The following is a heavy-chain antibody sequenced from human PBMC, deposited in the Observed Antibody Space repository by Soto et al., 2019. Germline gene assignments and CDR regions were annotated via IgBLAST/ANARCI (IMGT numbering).Heavy chain of an antibody. D-gene: IGHD2-21*01. V-gene: IGHV3-74*01. Sequence: EMQLVESGGGLVQPGGSLRLSCAVSGFSFSDYWMHWVRQTPGKGLVWVSRINSDGTVTSYADFVKGRYTISRDNAKNTLQLQLNSLRAEDTAVYYCTSASVADAFDIWGQGTLVAVSS. CDR1: GFSFSDYW. J-gene: IGHJ3*02. CDR3: TSASVADAFDI. CDR2: INSDGTVT.